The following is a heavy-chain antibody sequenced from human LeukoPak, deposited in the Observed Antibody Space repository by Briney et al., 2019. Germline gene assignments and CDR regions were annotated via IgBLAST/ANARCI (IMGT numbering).Heavy chain of an antibody. D-gene: IGHD2-2*01. Sequence: GGSLRLSCAASGFTFSSYCMSWVRQAPGKGLEWVSSISSSSSYIYYADSVKGRFTISRDNAKNSLYLQMNSLRAEDTAVYYCARGSSSCFDYWGQGTLVTVSS. CDR3: ARGSSSCFDY. CDR1: GFTFSSYC. CDR2: ISSSSSYI. J-gene: IGHJ4*02. V-gene: IGHV3-21*01.